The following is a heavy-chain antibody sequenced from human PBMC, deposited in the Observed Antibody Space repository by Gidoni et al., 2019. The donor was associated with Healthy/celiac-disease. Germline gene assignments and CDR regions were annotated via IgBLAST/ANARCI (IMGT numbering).Heavy chain of an antibody. CDR1: GGPISSGSYY. J-gene: IGHJ5*02. CDR3: ARVRYSSGWNSGWFDP. CDR2: IYTSGST. V-gene: IGHV4-61*02. Sequence: QVQLQESGPGLVKPSQTLSLTCTVPGGPISSGSYYWSWIRQPAGKGLEWIGRIYTSGSTNYNPSLKSRVTISVDTSKNQFSLKLSSVTAADTAVYYCARVRYSSGWNSGWFDPWGQGTLVTVSS. D-gene: IGHD6-19*01.